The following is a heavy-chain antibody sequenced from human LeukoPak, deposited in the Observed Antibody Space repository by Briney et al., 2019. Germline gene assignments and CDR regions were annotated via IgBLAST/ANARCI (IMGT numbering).Heavy chain of an antibody. CDR1: GFTFSSYA. D-gene: IGHD4-23*01. Sequence: GGSLRLSCAASGFTFSSYAMSWVRQAPGKGLEWVSGISGSGGGTYYADSVKGRFTISRDNSKNTLYLEMNSLRAEDTAVYYCARCSAYGGNSGVGYWGQGTLVTVSS. J-gene: IGHJ4*02. V-gene: IGHV3-23*01. CDR2: ISGSGGGT. CDR3: ARCSAYGGNSGVGY.